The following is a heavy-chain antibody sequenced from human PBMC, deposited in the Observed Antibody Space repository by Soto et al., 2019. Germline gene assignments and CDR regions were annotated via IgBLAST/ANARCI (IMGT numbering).Heavy chain of an antibody. J-gene: IGHJ4*02. CDR1: GFTFSTYW. CDR3: ATDSGTSDY. CDR2: IKQDGSER. D-gene: IGHD1-1*01. Sequence: GGSLRLSCAASGFTFSTYWMSWVRQAPGKGLEWVANIKQDGSERYYVDSVTGRFTISRDNAKNSLYLQMSSLRGEDTAVYYCATDSGTSDYWGQGTLVTVSS. V-gene: IGHV3-7*01.